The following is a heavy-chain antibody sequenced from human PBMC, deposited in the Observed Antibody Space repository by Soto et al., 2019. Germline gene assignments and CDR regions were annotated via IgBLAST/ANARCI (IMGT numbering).Heavy chain of an antibody. J-gene: IGHJ6*02. D-gene: IGHD2-15*01. CDR3: ARSQGGSSSLDIYYYYYYGMDV. CDR1: GGTFSSYA. CDR2: ITPIFGTA. Sequence: SVKVSCKAPGGTFSSYAISWVRQAPGQGLEWMGGITPIFGTANYAQKFQGRVTITADESTSTGYMELSSLRSEDTAVHYCARSQGGSSSLDIYYYYYYGMDVWG. V-gene: IGHV1-69*13.